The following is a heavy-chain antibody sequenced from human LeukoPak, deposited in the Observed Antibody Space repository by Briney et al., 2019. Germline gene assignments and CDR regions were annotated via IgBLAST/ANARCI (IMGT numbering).Heavy chain of an antibody. J-gene: IGHJ4*02. CDR2: ISGSGGST. V-gene: IGHV3-23*01. Sequence: PGGSLRLSCVASGFMFSDYAMSWVRQAPGKGLEWVSAISGSGGSTYYADSVKGRFTISGDNSKNTLYLQMNSLRAEDTAVYYCAKGQIGYCSGGSCYHDYWGQGTLVTVSS. CDR3: AKGQIGYCSGGSCYHDY. CDR1: GFMFSDYA. D-gene: IGHD2-15*01.